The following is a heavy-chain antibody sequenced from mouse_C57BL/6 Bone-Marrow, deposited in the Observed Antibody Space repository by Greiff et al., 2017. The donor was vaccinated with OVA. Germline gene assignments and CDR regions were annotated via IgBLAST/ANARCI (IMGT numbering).Heavy chain of an antibody. V-gene: IGHV1-26*01. D-gene: IGHD2-3*01. J-gene: IGHJ2*01. CDR3: ARDGYYGLFDY. Sequence: VQLQQSGPELVKPGASVKISCKASGYTFTDYYMNWVKQSHGKSLEWIGDINPNNGGTSYNQKFKGKATLTVDKSSSTAYMELRSLTSEDSAVYYCARDGYYGLFDYWGQGTTLTVSS. CDR1: GYTFTDYY. CDR2: INPNNGGT.